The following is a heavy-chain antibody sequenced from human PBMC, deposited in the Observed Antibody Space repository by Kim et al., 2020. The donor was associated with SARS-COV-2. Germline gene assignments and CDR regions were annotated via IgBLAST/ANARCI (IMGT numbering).Heavy chain of an antibody. J-gene: IGHJ4*02. CDR3: ARDSSGWFAACDY. D-gene: IGHD6-19*01. V-gene: IGHV1-2*02. Sequence: YAQKFQGRVTMTRDTSISTAYMELSRLRSDDTAVYYCARDSSGWFAACDYWGQGTLVTVSS.